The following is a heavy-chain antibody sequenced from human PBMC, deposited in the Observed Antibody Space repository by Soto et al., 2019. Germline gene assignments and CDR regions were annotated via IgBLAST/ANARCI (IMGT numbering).Heavy chain of an antibody. D-gene: IGHD6-13*01. J-gene: IGHJ4*02. CDR3: AKDLGIAAAGIEKNYFDY. Sequence: GGSLRLSCAASGFTFSSYAMSWVRQAPGKGLEWVSAISGSGGSTYYADSVKGRFTISRDNSKNTLYLQMNSLRAEDTAVYYCAKDLGIAAAGIEKNYFDYWGQGTLVTVSS. CDR1: GFTFSSYA. V-gene: IGHV3-23*01. CDR2: ISGSGGST.